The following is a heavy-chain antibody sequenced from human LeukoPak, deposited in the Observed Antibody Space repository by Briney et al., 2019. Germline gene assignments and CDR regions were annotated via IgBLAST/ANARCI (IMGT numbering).Heavy chain of an antibody. D-gene: IGHD3-10*01. CDR1: GGSISSGDYY. CDR2: MFRTGTT. CDR3: ARVGYYGSGSYGMDV. J-gene: IGHJ6*02. V-gene: IGHV4-39*07. Sequence: SETLSLTCTVSGGSISSGDYYWGWIRQPPGKGLEWIGSMFRTGTTYYNPSLQSRVTISIDTSKNQFSLKLSSVTAADTAVYYCARVGYYGSGSYGMDVWGQGTTVTVSS.